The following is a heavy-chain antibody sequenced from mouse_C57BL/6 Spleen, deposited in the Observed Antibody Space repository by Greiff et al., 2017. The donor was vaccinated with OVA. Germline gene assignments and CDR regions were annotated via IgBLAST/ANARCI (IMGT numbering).Heavy chain of an antibody. CDR2: IYPGDGDT. V-gene: IGHV1-82*01. Sequence: VQLVESGPELVKPGASVKISCKASGYAFSSSWMNWVKQRPGKGLEWIGRIYPGDGDTNYNGKFKGKATLTADKSSSTAYMQLSSLTSEDSAVYFCATATVPLYFDYWGQGTTLTVSS. J-gene: IGHJ2*01. CDR3: ATATVPLYFDY. CDR1: GYAFSSSW. D-gene: IGHD1-2*01.